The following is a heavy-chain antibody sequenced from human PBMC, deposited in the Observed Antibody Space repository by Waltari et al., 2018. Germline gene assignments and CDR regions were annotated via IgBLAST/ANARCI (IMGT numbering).Heavy chain of an antibody. J-gene: IGHJ4*02. CDR2: IYYSGST. Sequence: QLQLQESGPGLVKPSETLSLTCTVSGGSISSSSYSCGWIRPPPGKGLEWIGSIYYSGSTYYNPSLKSRVTISVDTSKNQFSLKLSSVTAADTAVYYCAARPSRDFWSGYFDYWGQGTLVTVSS. D-gene: IGHD3-3*01. CDR1: GGSISSSSYS. V-gene: IGHV4-39*01. CDR3: AARPSRDFWSGYFDY.